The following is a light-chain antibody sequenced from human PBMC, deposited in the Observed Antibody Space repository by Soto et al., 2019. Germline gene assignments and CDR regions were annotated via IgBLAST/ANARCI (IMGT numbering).Light chain of an antibody. J-gene: IGLJ1*01. V-gene: IGLV2-14*01. Sequence: QSALTQPASVSGSPGQSITISCTGTSSDVGGYKYVSWYQQYPGKAPKLMIYDVSNRPSGVSNRFSGSKSGITASLTISGLQAEDEADYYCSSYTSSSTYVFGTGTKLTVL. CDR3: SSYTSSSTYV. CDR1: SSDVGGYKY. CDR2: DVS.